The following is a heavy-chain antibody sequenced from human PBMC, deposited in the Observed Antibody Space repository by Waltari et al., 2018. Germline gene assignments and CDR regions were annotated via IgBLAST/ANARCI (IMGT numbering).Heavy chain of an antibody. CDR3: ARGNSAMVGMDV. CDR1: GGSISSSISY. J-gene: IGHJ6*02. Sequence: QLQLQESGPGLVKPSEPLSLTCTVSGGSISSSISYWGWIRQPPGKGLEWIGSIYYSGSTYYNPSLKSRVTISVDTSKNQFSLKLSSVTAADTAVYYCARGNSAMVGMDVWGQGTTVTVSS. D-gene: IGHD1-7*01. V-gene: IGHV4-39*07. CDR2: IYYSGST.